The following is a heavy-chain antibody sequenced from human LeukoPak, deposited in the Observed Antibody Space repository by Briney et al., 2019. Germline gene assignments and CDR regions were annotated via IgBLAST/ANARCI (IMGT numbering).Heavy chain of an antibody. CDR1: GFTFSSYA. CDR2: ISYDGSNK. J-gene: IGHJ4*02. Sequence: GSLRLSCAASGFTFSSYAMHWVRQAPGKGLEWVAVISYDGSNKYYADSVKGRFTISRDNSKNTLYLQMNSLRAEDTAVYYCARALPSRSSWFSYPYFDYWGQGTLVTVSS. D-gene: IGHD6-13*01. CDR3: ARALPSRSSWFSYPYFDY. V-gene: IGHV3-30-3*01.